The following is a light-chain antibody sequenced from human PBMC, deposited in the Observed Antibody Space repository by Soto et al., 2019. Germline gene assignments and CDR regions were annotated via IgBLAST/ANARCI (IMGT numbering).Light chain of an antibody. V-gene: IGKV3-11*01. CDR2: DVS. CDR3: QQLFDSPIT. J-gene: IGKJ5*01. CDR1: QSVSGY. Sequence: EIVLTEFPATLSLSPGERATLSCRASQSVSGYLAWYQQKPGQAPRLLIYDVSTRATGIPARFSGSGSGTDFTLTITSLEPEDFATYYCQQLFDSPITFGQGTRLEIK.